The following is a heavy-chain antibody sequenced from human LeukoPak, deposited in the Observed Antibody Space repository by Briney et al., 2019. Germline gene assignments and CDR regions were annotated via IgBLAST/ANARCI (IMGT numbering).Heavy chain of an antibody. Sequence: SETLSLTCTVSGDSISYYYWSWIRQPPGRGLEWIGYIYYSGSTKYNPSLKSRVTISVDTSKNQFSLKLSSVTAADTAVYYCARVDAGDSIDFWGPGTLVTVSS. CDR3: ARVDAGDSIDF. D-gene: IGHD3-10*01. J-gene: IGHJ4*02. CDR1: GDSISYYY. V-gene: IGHV4-59*01. CDR2: IYYSGST.